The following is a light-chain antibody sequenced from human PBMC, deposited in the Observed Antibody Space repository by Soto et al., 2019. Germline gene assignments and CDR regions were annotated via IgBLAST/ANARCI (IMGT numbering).Light chain of an antibody. J-gene: IGLJ1*01. CDR2: DVS. CDR1: SSDVGGYNY. Sequence: QSALTQPASVSGSPGQSITISCTGTSSDVGGYNYVSWYQQHPGKAPKLMINDVSNRPSGVSNRFSGSKSGNTASLTISGLQAEDEADYYCSSYTSSRTRVFGTRTKLTVL. CDR3: SSYTSSRTRV. V-gene: IGLV2-14*01.